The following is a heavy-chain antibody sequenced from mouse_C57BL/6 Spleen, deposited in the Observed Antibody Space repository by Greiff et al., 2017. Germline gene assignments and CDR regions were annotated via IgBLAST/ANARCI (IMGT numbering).Heavy chain of an antibody. D-gene: IGHD4-1*01. Sequence: EVQLVESEGGLVQPGSSMKLSCTASGFTFSDYYMAWVRQVPEKGLEWVANINYDGSSTYYLDSLKSRFIISRDNAKNILYLQMSRLKSEDTATYYCAREGLGNFDYWGQGTTLTVSS. CDR1: GFTFSDYY. J-gene: IGHJ2*01. CDR2: INYDGSST. CDR3: AREGLGNFDY. V-gene: IGHV5-16*01.